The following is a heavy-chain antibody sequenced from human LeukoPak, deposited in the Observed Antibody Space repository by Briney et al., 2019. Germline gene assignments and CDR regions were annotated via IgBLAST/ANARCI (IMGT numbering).Heavy chain of an antibody. V-gene: IGHV1-46*01. CDR1: GYTFTSYY. Sequence: ASVKVSCKASGYTFTSYYMHWVRQAPGQGLEWMGIINPSGGSTSYAQKFQGRVTMTRDTSTSTVYMELSRLRSDDTAVYYCARETPYGSGSYFKPDHDAFDIWGQGTMVTVSS. J-gene: IGHJ3*02. CDR3: ARETPYGSGSYFKPDHDAFDI. D-gene: IGHD3-10*01. CDR2: INPSGGST.